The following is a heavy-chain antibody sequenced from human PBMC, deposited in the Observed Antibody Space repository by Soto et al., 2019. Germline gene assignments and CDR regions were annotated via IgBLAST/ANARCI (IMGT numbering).Heavy chain of an antibody. D-gene: IGHD6-13*01. CDR1: GFAFGGFT. V-gene: IGHV3-23*01. J-gene: IGHJ4*02. Sequence: VQVLESGGGLVQPGGSLRLSCSVSGFAFGGFTMTWVRQAPGKGLEWVSSISGSAARTYYADSVQGRFTISRDNSKSTLYLQMNRRRVEDTAEYYCPRGGVGTTGSCDFWGQGTLVAVSS. CDR3: PRGGVGTTGSCDF. CDR2: ISGSAART.